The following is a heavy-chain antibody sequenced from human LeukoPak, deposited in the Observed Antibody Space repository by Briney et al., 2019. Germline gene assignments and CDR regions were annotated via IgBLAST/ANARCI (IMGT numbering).Heavy chain of an antibody. CDR1: GDSVSSNSAA. CDR3: ARVTRAGTSPFFDY. V-gene: IGHV6-1*01. CDR2: TYYRSKWYN. J-gene: IGHJ4*02. D-gene: IGHD6-19*01. Sequence: PSQTLSLTCAISGDSVSSNSAAWNWIRQSPSRGLEWLGRTYYRSKWYNDYAVSVKSRITINPDTSKNQFSLKLSSVTAADTAVYYCARVTRAGTSPFFDYWGQGTLVTVSS.